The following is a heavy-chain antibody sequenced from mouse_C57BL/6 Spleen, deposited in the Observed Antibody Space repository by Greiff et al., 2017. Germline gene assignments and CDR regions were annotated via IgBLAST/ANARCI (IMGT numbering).Heavy chain of an antibody. CDR2: ISDGGSYT. CDR3: ERDRRGHFDS. J-gene: IGHJ2*01. V-gene: IGHV5-4*01. Sequence: EVKVVESGGGLVQPGGSLKLSCAASGFTFSSYAMSWVRPTPEKRLEWVATISDGGSYTYYPDNVKGRFTISRDNAKNNLYLQMSHLKSEDTAMYYSERDRRGHFDSWGQGTTLTVSS. CDR1: GFTFSSYA.